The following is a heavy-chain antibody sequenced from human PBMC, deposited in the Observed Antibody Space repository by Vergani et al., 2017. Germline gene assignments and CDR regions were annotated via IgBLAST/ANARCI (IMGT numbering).Heavy chain of an antibody. Sequence: EVQLVESGGGLVKPGGSLRLSCAASGFTFSNAWMSWVRQAPGKGLEWVGRIKSKTDGGTRDYAAPVKGRFTISRDDSKNTLYLQMNSLKTEDTAVYYCTTDPAGTTFVYWGQGTLVTVSS. J-gene: IGHJ4*02. V-gene: IGHV3-15*01. CDR1: GFTFSNAW. D-gene: IGHD1-7*01. CDR3: TTDPAGTTFVY. CDR2: IKSKTDGGTR.